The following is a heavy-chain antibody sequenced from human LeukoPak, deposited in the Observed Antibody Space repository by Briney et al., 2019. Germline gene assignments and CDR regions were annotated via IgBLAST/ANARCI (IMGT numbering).Heavy chain of an antibody. J-gene: IGHJ4*02. CDR1: GFTFSSYS. CDR2: ISSSSTI. Sequence: PGGSLRLSCAASGFTFSSYSMNWVRQAPGKGLEWVSYISSSSTIYYADSVKGRFTISRDNAKNSLYLQMNSLRAEDTAVYYCARGPSLRYYDILTGYPYRPFLFDYWGQGTLVTVSS. V-gene: IGHV3-48*04. D-gene: IGHD3-9*01. CDR3: ARGPSLRYYDILTGYPYRPFLFDY.